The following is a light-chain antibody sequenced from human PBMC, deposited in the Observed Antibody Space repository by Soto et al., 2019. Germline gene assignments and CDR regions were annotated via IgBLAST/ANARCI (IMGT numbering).Light chain of an antibody. V-gene: IGKV1-39*01. J-gene: IGKJ2*01. CDR1: QTISFY. Sequence: IQMTQSPSSLSASVGDTVTITCRASQTISFYLNWYQQKPGRTPNLLIYATSSLQSGVPSRFDGSGSGTEFPLTISSLQPDDFATYYCQQSFSTPHTFGQGIKLELK. CDR2: ATS. CDR3: QQSFSTPHT.